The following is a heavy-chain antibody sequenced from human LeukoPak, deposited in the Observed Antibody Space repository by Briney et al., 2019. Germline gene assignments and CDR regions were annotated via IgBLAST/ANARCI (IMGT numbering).Heavy chain of an antibody. V-gene: IGHV3-23*05. CDR3: TKAVGGGRDAYDV. Sequence: GGSLRLSCVASGFSFSRHAMNWVRQAPGKAPKWVSSIFDSGAPSYYADSVKGRFTISRDNSGNTVYLQMENLRAEDSATYYCTKAVGGGRDAYDVWGLGTRVIVSS. CDR1: GFSFSRHA. CDR2: IFDSGAPS. J-gene: IGHJ3*01. D-gene: IGHD3-16*01.